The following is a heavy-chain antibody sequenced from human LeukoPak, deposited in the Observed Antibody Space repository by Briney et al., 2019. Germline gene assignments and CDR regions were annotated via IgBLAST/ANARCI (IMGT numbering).Heavy chain of an antibody. CDR1: GFTFSTYE. D-gene: IGHD5-12*01. CDR3: ARVGGYGTFFDY. Sequence: PGGSLRLSCAASGFTFSTYEMNWVRQAPGKGLEWVSYISGSGSTIYYADSVKGRFTISRDNAKNSLYLQMNSLRAEDTAVYYCARVGGYGTFFDYWGQGTLVTVSS. V-gene: IGHV3-48*03. J-gene: IGHJ4*02. CDR2: ISGSGSTI.